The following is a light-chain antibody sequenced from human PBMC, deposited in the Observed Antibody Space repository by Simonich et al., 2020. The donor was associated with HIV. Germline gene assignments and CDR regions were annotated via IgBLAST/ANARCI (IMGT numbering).Light chain of an antibody. CDR1: ESVNSTY. CDR2: DAS. V-gene: IGKV3D-7*01. Sequence: EIVLTQSPGTLSLSPGERATLSCRASESVNSTYLACYQQKPGQAPRRLIYDASTRATCFPARFSGSGSGTDFTLTISSLQAEDVAVYYCQQYYTLPTYTFGQGTKLEIK. J-gene: IGKJ2*01. CDR3: QQYYTLPTYT.